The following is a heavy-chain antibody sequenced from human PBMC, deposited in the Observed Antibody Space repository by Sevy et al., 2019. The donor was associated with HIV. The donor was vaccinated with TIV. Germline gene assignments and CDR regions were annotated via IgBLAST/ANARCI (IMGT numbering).Heavy chain of an antibody. CDR3: ARAPPVVVVPGAPSWFDP. J-gene: IGHJ5*02. D-gene: IGHD2-2*01. CDR2: INHSGST. Sequence: SETLSLTCAVYGGSFSGYYWNWIRHPSGKALEWIGEINHSGSTNYNPSLKSRVTISVDTSKNQFSLKLNSVTAADTAVYYCARAPPVVVVPGAPSWFDPWGQGTLVTVSS. CDR1: GGSFSGYY. V-gene: IGHV4-34*01.